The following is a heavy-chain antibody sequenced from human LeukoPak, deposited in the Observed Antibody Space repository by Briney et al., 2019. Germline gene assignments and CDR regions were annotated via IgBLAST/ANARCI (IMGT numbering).Heavy chain of an antibody. CDR3: ARENRDGYNPYNWFDP. J-gene: IGHJ5*02. CDR2: IKQEGSEK. V-gene: IGHV3-7*01. D-gene: IGHD5-24*01. CDR1: GFSSGSYW. Sequence: GGSLRLSCAASGFSSGSYWMSWVRQAPGKGLEWVANIKQEGSEKFYADSVKGRFTISRDNAKNSLYLQMNSLRAEDTGIYYCARENRDGYNPYNWFDPWGQGTLVTVSS.